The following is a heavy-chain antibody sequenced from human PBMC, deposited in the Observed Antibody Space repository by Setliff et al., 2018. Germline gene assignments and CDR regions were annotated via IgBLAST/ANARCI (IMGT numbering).Heavy chain of an antibody. D-gene: IGHD3-10*01. J-gene: IGHJ6*03. CDR2: ISNDDTKK. CDR3: AKGRSPHLSLIYHMDV. V-gene: IGHV3-30*18. Sequence: PGGSLRLSCAASGFTFSPYIIHWVRQAPGKGLEWVALISNDDTKKYFADSVKGRFTISRDNSKNTLYLQMNSLRAEDTAVYYCAKGRSPHLSLIYHMDVWGKGTTVTVSS. CDR1: GFTFSPYI.